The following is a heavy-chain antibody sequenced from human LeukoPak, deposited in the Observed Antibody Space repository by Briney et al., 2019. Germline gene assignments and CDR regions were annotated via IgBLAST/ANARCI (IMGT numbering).Heavy chain of an antibody. CDR3: ARDQGGPLDY. D-gene: IGHD3-16*01. Sequence: GRSLRLSCAASGSTFSSYAMHWVRQAPGKGLEWVAVISYDGSNKYYADSVKGRFTISRDNSKNTLYLQMNSLRAEDTAVYYCARDQGGPLDYWGQGTLVTVSS. CDR2: ISYDGSNK. V-gene: IGHV3-30-3*01. CDR1: GSTFSSYA. J-gene: IGHJ4*02.